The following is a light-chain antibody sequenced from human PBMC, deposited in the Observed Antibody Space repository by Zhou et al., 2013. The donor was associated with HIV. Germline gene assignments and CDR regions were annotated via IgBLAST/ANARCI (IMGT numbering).Light chain of an antibody. V-gene: IGKV1-39*01. Sequence: DIQMTQSPSSLSASVGDKVTITCRASRSISTHLSWYQQKPGKVPKVLIYGASILQSGVPSRFSGSGSGTDFSLVISSLQPEDFATYYCQQNYITPVTFGGGTKVDIK. J-gene: IGKJ4*01. CDR3: QQNYITPVT. CDR1: RSISTH. CDR2: GAS.